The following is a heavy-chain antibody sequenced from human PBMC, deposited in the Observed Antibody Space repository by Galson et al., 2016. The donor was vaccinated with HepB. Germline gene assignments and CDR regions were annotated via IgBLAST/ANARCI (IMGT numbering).Heavy chain of an antibody. CDR1: GGTFSSYA. V-gene: IGHV1-69*13. J-gene: IGHJ1*01. Sequence: SVKVSCKASGGTFSSYAFSWVRQAPGQGLEWMGGIIPILNTAKYAQKFQGRVTTTADESSSTAYMELSSLRSEDTAVYYCARGDSSSYGYYFQHWGQGTLVTVSS. CDR2: IIPILNTA. CDR3: ARGDSSSYGYYFQH. D-gene: IGHD3-22*01.